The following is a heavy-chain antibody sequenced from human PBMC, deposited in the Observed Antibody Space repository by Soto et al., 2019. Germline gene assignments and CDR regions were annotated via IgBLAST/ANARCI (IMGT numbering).Heavy chain of an antibody. CDR3: ANDPSTITAAYFDS. J-gene: IGHJ4*02. Sequence: QVQLVESGGGVVQPGRSLRLSCAASGFTFSSYGMHWVRQAPGKGVEWVAVISYDGANKYYADSVKGRFSISRDNSKITLYMQMSSLRPEETAVYYCANDPSTITAAYFDSGGQGTQVTVSS. CDR2: ISYDGANK. CDR1: GFTFSSYG. V-gene: IGHV3-30*18. D-gene: IGHD4-4*01.